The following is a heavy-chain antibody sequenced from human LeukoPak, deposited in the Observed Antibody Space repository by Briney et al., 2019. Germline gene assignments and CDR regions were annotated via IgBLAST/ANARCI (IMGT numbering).Heavy chain of an antibody. D-gene: IGHD3-10*01. V-gene: IGHV5-51*01. CDR1: GYSFPSYW. CDR2: IYHGDCDT. J-gene: IGHJ5*02. CDR3: ARRYYGSGSYYNWFDP. Sequence: GESLKISCKASGYSFPSYWFGWVRQMPGKGLEWRGIIYHGDCDTRYSLYFQGQFTISADKSISTAYLQWSSMKASDTDMYYCARRYYGSGSYYNWFDPWGQGTLVTVSS.